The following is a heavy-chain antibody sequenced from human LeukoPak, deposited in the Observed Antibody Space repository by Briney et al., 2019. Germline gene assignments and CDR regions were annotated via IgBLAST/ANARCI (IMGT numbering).Heavy chain of an antibody. V-gene: IGHV3-21*01. CDR2: ISRISNYI. CDR3: ARGIAARSGRGTWFDP. CDR1: GFTFSSYS. J-gene: IGHJ5*02. Sequence: GGSLRLSCAASGFTFSSYSMNWVRQAPGKGLEWVSFISRISNYIYYADSVKGRFTISRDNAKNSLYLQMNSLRAEDTAVYYCARGIAARSGRGTWFDPWGQGTLATVSS. D-gene: IGHD6-6*01.